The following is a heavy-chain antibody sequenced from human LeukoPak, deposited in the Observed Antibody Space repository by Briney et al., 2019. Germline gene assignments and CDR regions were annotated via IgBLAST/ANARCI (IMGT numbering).Heavy chain of an antibody. J-gene: IGHJ5*02. CDR3: ARVGGENCFAP. CDR2: ISSSSSTI. V-gene: IGHV3-48*01. CDR1: GFTFSSYS. Sequence: PGGSLRLSCAASGFTFSSYSMNWVRQAPGKGLEWVSYISSSSSTIYYADSVKGRFTISRDNAKNSLYLQMNSLRAEDTAVYYFARVGGENCFAPWAQEPLVPVSS. D-gene: IGHD3-16*01.